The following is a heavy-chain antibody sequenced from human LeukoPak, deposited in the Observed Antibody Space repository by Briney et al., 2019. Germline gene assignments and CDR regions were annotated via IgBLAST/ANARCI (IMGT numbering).Heavy chain of an antibody. CDR3: ARVENLSYDYVWGSYSEHFFDY. Sequence: ASVKVSCKASGYTFTSYYMHWVRQAPGQGLEWMGIINPSGGSTSYAQKFQGRVTMTRDMSTSTVYMELSSLRSDDTAVYYCARVENLSYDYVWGSYSEHFFDYWGQGTLVTVSS. CDR1: GYTFTSYY. CDR2: INPSGGST. V-gene: IGHV1-46*01. J-gene: IGHJ4*02. D-gene: IGHD3-16*01.